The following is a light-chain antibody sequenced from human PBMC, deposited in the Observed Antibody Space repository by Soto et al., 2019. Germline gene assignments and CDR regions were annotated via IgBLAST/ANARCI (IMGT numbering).Light chain of an antibody. Sequence: QSVLTQPASMSGSPGRSITISCTGTSSDSGRYNFVSWYQHHPGQAPKLSIYEATKRPSGVSYGFSGSKSGNAASPTISGLQAEDAADYYCTSYTSTSPYVWGTGTKV. CDR2: EAT. J-gene: IGLJ1*01. CDR3: TSYTSTSPYV. V-gene: IGLV2-14*01. CDR1: SSDSGRYNF.